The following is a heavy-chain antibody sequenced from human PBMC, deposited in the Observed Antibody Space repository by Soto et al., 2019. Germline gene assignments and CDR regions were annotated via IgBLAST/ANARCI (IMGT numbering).Heavy chain of an antibody. CDR1: GGSISSYY. D-gene: IGHD2-2*01. CDR2: IYYSGST. CDR3: ARHIGVGSDIVVVPGWFDP. Sequence: SETLSLTCTVSGGSISSYYWSWIRQPPGKGLEWIGYIYYSGSTNYNPSLKSRVTISVDKSISTAYLQWSSLKASDTAMYYCARHIGVGSDIVVVPGWFDPWGQGTLVTVSS. J-gene: IGHJ5*02. V-gene: IGHV4-59*08.